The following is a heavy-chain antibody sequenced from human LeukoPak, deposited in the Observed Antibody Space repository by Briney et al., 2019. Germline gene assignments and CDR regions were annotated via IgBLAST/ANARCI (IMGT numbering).Heavy chain of an antibody. CDR3: ASTSGTPGITATGFDY. CDR2: ISAYNGNT. V-gene: IGHV1-18*01. D-gene: IGHD6-13*01. J-gene: IGHJ4*02. Sequence: GASVKVSCKASGYTFTSYGISWVRQAPGQGLEWMGWISAYNGNTNYAQKLQGRVTMTTDTSTSTAYMELRSLRSDDTAVYYCASTSGTPGITATGFDYWGQGTLVTVSP. CDR1: GYTFTSYG.